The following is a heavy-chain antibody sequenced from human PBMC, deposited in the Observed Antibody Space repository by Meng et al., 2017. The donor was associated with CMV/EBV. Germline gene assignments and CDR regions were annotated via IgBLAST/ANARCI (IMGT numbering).Heavy chain of an antibody. J-gene: IGHJ4*02. CDR3: ARGGNPVDY. D-gene: IGHD1-14*01. Sequence: ESLKISCAVYGGSFSGYYWSWIRQPPGKGLEWIGEINHSGSTNYNPSLKSRVTISVDTSKNQFSLKLSSVTAADTAVYYCARGGNPVDYWGQGTLVTVSS. CDR1: GGSFSGYY. CDR2: INHSGST. V-gene: IGHV4-34*01.